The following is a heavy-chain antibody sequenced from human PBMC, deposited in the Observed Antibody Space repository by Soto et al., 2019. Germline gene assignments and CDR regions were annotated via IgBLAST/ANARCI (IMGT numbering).Heavy chain of an antibody. CDR3: ARGKWELLSGTYYYYGMDV. CDR2: MNPNSGNT. J-gene: IGHJ6*02. Sequence: ASVKVSCKASGYTFTSYDINWVRQATGQGLDWMGWMNPNSGNTGYAQKFQGRVTMTRNTSISTAYMELSSLRSEDTAVYYCARGKWELLSGTYYYYGMDVWGQGTTVTVSS. V-gene: IGHV1-8*01. D-gene: IGHD1-26*01. CDR1: GYTFTSYD.